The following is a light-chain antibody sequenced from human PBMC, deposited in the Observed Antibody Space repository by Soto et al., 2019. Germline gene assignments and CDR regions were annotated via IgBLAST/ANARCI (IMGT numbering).Light chain of an antibody. Sequence: IGMWQSPATLSVSPGERATLSCRASQSVSSNLAWYQLQPGQAPILLIYDASNRGTGIPDRFSGSGSGTDFTLTISRLEPEDFAVYYCQQYGSSGTFGQGTKVDIK. CDR1: QSVSSN. CDR2: DAS. V-gene: IGKV3-20*01. CDR3: QQYGSSGT. J-gene: IGKJ1*01.